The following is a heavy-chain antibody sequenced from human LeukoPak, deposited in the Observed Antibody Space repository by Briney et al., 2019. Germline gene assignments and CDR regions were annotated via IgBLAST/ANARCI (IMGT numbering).Heavy chain of an antibody. CDR1: GYTFTNYY. CDR2: INPNGGGT. CDR3: AAWGSSSSPLPGMDV. Sequence: ASVKVSCKASGYTFTNYYMHWVRQAPGQGLEWMGVINPNGGGTSYAQKFQGKVTMTRDTSTSTVYMELSSLRSEDTAVYYCAAWGSSSSPLPGMDVWGQGTTVTVSS. D-gene: IGHD6-13*01. V-gene: IGHV1-46*01. J-gene: IGHJ6*02.